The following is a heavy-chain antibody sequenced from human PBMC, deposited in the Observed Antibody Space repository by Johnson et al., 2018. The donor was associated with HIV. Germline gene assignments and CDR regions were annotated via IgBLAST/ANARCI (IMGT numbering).Heavy chain of an antibody. D-gene: IGHD2-15*01. CDR3: ARALRVVVVSATVNAFDI. Sequence: VQLVESGGGVVRPGGSLRLSCAASGFTFDDYGMSWVRQAPGKGLEWVSGINWNGGSTGYADSVKGRFTISRDNAKNSLYLQMNSLRADDTALYYCARALRVVVVSATVNAFDICGQGTMVAVSS. CDR2: INWNGGST. J-gene: IGHJ3*02. CDR1: GFTFDDYG. V-gene: IGHV3-20*04.